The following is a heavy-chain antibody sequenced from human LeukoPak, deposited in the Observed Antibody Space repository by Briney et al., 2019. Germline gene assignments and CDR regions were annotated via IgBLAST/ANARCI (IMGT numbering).Heavy chain of an antibody. V-gene: IGHV1-69*13. D-gene: IGHD2-15*01. CDR2: IIPIFGTA. CDR3: AKQLGYCSDGSCYFPY. Sequence: SVKVSCKASGGTFISYAISWVRQAPGQGLEWMGGIIPIFGTANYAQKFQGRVTITADESTSTAYMELSSLRSEDTAVYYCAKQLGYCSDGSCYFPYWGQGTLVTVSS. J-gene: IGHJ4*02. CDR1: GGTFISYA.